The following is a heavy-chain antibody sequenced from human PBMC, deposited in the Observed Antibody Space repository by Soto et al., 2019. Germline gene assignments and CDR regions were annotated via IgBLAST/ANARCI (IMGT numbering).Heavy chain of an antibody. D-gene: IGHD2-15*01. J-gene: IGHJ6*02. Sequence: ASVKVSCKASGYTFTSYGISWVRQAPGQGLEWMGWISAYNGNTNYAQKVQGRVTMTTDTSTSTVYMELRSLRSDDTAVYYCARVRAELGYCSGRSCLPYHHGMDVWGQ. V-gene: IGHV1-18*01. CDR2: ISAYNGNT. CDR1: GYTFTSYG. CDR3: ARVRAELGYCSGRSCLPYHHGMDV.